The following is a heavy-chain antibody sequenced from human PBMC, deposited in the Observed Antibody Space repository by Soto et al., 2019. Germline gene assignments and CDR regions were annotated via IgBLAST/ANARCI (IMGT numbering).Heavy chain of an antibody. CDR3: ARDQGYSSGWVDY. D-gene: IGHD6-19*01. CDR1: GFTVSSNY. V-gene: IGHV3-53*01. CDR2: IYSGGST. J-gene: IGHJ4*02. Sequence: GGSLRLSCAASGFTVSSNYMSWVRQAPGKGLEWVSVIYSGGSTYYADSVKGRFTISRDNSKNTLYLQMNSLRAEDTAVYYCARDQGYSSGWVDYWGQGTLVTVSS.